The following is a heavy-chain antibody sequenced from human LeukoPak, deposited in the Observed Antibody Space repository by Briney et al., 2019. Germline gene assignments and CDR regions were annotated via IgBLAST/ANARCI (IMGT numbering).Heavy chain of an antibody. CDR1: GFAFSSCG. Sequence: GGSLRLSCAASGFAFSSCGIHWVRQAPGKGLEWVAFIRYDGSNKYYADSVKGRFTISRDNSKNTLYLQMNSLRAEDTAVYFCAKSRSGSANWALQIFDIWGQGTLVTVSA. J-gene: IGHJ5*02. CDR3: AKSRSGSANWALQIFDI. D-gene: IGHD1-1*01. CDR2: IRYDGSNK. V-gene: IGHV3-30*02.